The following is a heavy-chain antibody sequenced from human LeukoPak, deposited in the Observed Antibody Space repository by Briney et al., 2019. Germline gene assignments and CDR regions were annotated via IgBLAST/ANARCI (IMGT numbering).Heavy chain of an antibody. CDR1: GGSVSSGSYY. J-gene: IGHJ4*02. CDR3: ARTQREGTVTRWIDY. V-gene: IGHV4-39*07. Sequence: SETLSLTCTVSGGSVSSGSYYWSWIRQPPGKGLEWIGEINHSGSTNYNPSLKSRVTISVDTSKNQFSLKLSSVTAADTAVYYCARTQREGTVTRWIDYWGQGTLVTVSS. D-gene: IGHD4-17*01. CDR2: INHSGST.